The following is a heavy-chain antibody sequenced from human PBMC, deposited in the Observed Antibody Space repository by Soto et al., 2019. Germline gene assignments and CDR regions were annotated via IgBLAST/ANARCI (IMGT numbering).Heavy chain of an antibody. J-gene: IGHJ4*02. Sequence: ASVKVSCKASGYTFNSYCISGVRQAPGQGLEWMGWISAYNGNTNYAQKLQGRVTMTTDTSTSTAYMELRSLRSDDTAVYSCARTHCSGGSCYYDYWGQGTLVTVSS. CDR2: ISAYNGNT. CDR3: ARTHCSGGSCYYDY. D-gene: IGHD2-15*01. CDR1: GYTFNSYC. V-gene: IGHV1-18*01.